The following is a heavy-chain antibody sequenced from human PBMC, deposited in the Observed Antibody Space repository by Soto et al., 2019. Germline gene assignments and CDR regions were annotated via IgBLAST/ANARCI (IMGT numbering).Heavy chain of an antibody. CDR3: ARDISVAVVDP. J-gene: IGHJ5*02. V-gene: IGHV3-7*03. CDR2: IKQDGSEK. D-gene: IGHD6-19*01. Sequence: EVQLVESGGGLVQPGGSLRLSCVASEFTFSSYWMSWVRQAPGKGLEWVANIKQDGSEKYYVDSVKGRFTISRDNAKNSLYLQMNSLRAEDTAVYYCARDISVAVVDPWGQGTLVIVSS. CDR1: EFTFSSYW.